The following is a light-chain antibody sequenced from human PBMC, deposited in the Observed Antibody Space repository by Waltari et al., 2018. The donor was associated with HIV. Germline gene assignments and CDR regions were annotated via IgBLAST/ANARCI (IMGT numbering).Light chain of an antibody. CDR1: SSHVGNYNV. J-gene: IGLJ1*01. CDR2: EVS. Sequence: QSALTQPASVYGFPGQSITISCIGTSSHVGNYNVASWDQQHPGKAPKLMIYEVSKRPSGVSNRFSGSKSGNTASLTISGLQADDEADYYCCSYATSSTSLYVFGTGTKVTVL. V-gene: IGLV2-23*02. CDR3: CSYATSSTSLYV.